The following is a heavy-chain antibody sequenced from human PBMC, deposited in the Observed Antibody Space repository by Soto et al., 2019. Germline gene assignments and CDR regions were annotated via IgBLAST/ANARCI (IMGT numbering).Heavy chain of an antibody. CDR2: IKQDGSDK. CDR1: GFTFRSYW. CDR3: ARDRNYGSRSRYFEAFDI. D-gene: IGHD3-10*01. V-gene: IGHV3-7*01. Sequence: EVQLVESGGGLVQPGTSLRLSCEASGFTFRSYWMTWVRQAPGKGLEWVANIKQDGSDKFYVDSVKGRFTISRDNAKNSLFLQMNSLKADDTAVYYGARDRNYGSRSRYFEAFDIWGQGTMVIVSS. J-gene: IGHJ3*02.